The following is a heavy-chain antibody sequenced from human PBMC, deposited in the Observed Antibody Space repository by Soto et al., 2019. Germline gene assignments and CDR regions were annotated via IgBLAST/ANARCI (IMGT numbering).Heavy chain of an antibody. V-gene: IGHV1-8*02. CDR1: AYTFPAYV. D-gene: IGHD2-8*01. CDR3: ARVMSNGHSDL. CDR2: MNPKRGNT. J-gene: IGHJ5*02. Sequence: ASVKVSCKASAYTFPAYVINWVRQASGQGLEWMGWMNPKRGNTGYAQKFQDRVTMTRNTSIGTAYMDLRSLGSDDSAVYYCARVMSNGHSDLWGQGTLVTVSS.